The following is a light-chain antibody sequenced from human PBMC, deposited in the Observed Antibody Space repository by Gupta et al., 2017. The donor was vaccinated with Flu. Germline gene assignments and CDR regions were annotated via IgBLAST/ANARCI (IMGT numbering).Light chain of an antibody. Sequence: DIVMTQSPDSVSAALCETVTINCKSSQSVLYTSNNYNYLAWYQHKPGQPPKLLLYGASTRECGVPDRFSGSGSGTDFTLAISRLEAEDAAVYYCQQYHTTPRTFGQGTKVEIK. CDR2: GAS. J-gene: IGKJ1*01. V-gene: IGKV4-1*01. CDR3: QQYHTTPRT. CDR1: QSVLYTSNNYNY.